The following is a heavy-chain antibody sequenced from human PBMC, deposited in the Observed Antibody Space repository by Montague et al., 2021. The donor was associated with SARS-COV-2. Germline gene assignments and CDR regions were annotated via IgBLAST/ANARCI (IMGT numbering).Heavy chain of an antibody. CDR2: ISSGRDTK. CDR3: VRKELQEVTGWSYGMDV. V-gene: IGHV3-48*04. CDR1: GFTFNSHS. D-gene: IGHD1-7*01. J-gene: IGHJ6*02. Sequence: SLRLSCAASGFTFNSHSMNWVRQAPGKGLEWVSFISSGRDTKYYIDSVKGRFTISRDNAKNSLFLQMNSLSAEDTAVYYCVRKELQEVTGWSYGMDVWGQGTAVTVSS.